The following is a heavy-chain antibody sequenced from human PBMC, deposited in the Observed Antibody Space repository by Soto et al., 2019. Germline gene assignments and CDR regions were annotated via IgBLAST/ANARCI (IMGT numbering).Heavy chain of an antibody. CDR3: ARLYDSSGYRHYYYYGMDV. CDR2: IIPIFGTA. J-gene: IGHJ6*02. D-gene: IGHD3-22*01. CDR1: GGTFSSYA. Sequence: QVQLVQSGAEVKKPGSSVKVSCKASGGTFSSYAISWVRQAPGQGLEWMGGIIPIFGTANYAQKFQGRVTITADEFTSTAYMELSSLRSEDTAVYYCARLYDSSGYRHYYYYGMDVWGQGTTVTVSS. V-gene: IGHV1-69*01.